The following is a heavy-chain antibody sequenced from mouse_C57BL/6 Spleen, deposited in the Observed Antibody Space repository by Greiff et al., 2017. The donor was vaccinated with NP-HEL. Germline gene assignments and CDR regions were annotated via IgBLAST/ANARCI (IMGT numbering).Heavy chain of an antibody. Sequence: QVQLQQSGAELVKPGASVKISCKASGYAFSSYWMNWVKQRPGKGLEWIGQIYPGDGDTNYNGKFKGKATLTADKSSSTAYMQLSSLTSEDSAVYFCARGGFGGGYFDVWGTGTTVTVSS. CDR2: IYPGDGDT. V-gene: IGHV1-80*01. D-gene: IGHD1-1*02. CDR3: ARGGFGGGYFDV. J-gene: IGHJ1*03. CDR1: GYAFSSYW.